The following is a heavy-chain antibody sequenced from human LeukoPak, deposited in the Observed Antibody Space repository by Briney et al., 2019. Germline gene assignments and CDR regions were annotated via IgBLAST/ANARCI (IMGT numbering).Heavy chain of an antibody. CDR3: ARGDYYYNSGDAFDV. CDR1: GFTFRSYW. D-gene: IGHD3-10*01. Sequence: PGGSLRLXCAASGFTFRSYWMSWVRQAPGKGLEWVANTKQDGSEKYYVDSVKGRFTISRDNASNSLYLQMNSLRVEDTAVYYCARGDYYYNSGDAFDVWGQGTMVTVSS. J-gene: IGHJ3*01. CDR2: TKQDGSEK. V-gene: IGHV3-7*01.